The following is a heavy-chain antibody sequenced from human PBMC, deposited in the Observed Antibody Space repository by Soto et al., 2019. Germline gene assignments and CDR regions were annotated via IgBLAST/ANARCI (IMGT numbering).Heavy chain of an antibody. CDR2: IWYDGSNK. D-gene: IGHD2-15*01. Sequence: QVQLVESGGGVVQPGRSLRLSCAASGFTFSSYGMHWVRQAPGKGLEWVAVIWYDGSNKYYAYSVTGRFTISRDNSNNTMYLQMNSLRAEDTAVYYCARDRGNPVYCSGGSGSYYFDYWGQGTLVTVSS. J-gene: IGHJ4*02. CDR1: GFTFSSYG. V-gene: IGHV3-33*01. CDR3: ARDRGNPVYCSGGSGSYYFDY.